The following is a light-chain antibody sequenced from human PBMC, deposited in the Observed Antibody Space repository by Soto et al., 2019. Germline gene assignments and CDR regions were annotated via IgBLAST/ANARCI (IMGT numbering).Light chain of an antibody. Sequence: QSVLTQPASVSGAPGQSITISCTGTNSDVNYVSWHQQHPGKAPKLMIYEVINRSSGVSTRFSGSKSGNTASLTISGLQAEDEADYYCSSYTSSNTLAFGTGTKVTVL. J-gene: IGLJ1*01. V-gene: IGLV2-14*01. CDR2: EVI. CDR1: NSDVNY. CDR3: SSYTSSNTLA.